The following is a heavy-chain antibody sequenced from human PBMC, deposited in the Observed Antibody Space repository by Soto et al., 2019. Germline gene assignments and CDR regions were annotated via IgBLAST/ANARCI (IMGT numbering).Heavy chain of an antibody. CDR1: GFTFSDYA. Sequence: EVQLMESGGGLVHPGDSLRLSCAAAGFTFSDYAMHWVRQAPGKGLEYVSAISNSGGSPYYADSVKGRFTVSRDNSKNTLYLQMDGLRVVDTAVYYCATSAKFDHLYYYYFYMNVWGVGTTVTVSS. J-gene: IGHJ6*03. V-gene: IGHV3-64*07. CDR2: ISNSGGSP. D-gene: IGHD3-9*01. CDR3: ATSAKFDHLYYYYFYMNV.